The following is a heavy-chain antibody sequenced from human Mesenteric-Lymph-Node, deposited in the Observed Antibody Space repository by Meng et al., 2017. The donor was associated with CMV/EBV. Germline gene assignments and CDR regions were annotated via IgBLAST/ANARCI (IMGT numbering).Heavy chain of an antibody. Sequence: GESLKISCVASGLTFNIHAMHWVRQAPGKGLEWVAGISYDRTNTYYLESVKGRFTISRDNSKDTLYLQMNSLRGEDTAVYYCARANDLDFWGRGTLVTVSS. V-gene: IGHV3-30-3*01. J-gene: IGHJ4*02. CDR2: ISYDRTNT. CDR3: ARANDLDF. CDR1: GLTFNIHA.